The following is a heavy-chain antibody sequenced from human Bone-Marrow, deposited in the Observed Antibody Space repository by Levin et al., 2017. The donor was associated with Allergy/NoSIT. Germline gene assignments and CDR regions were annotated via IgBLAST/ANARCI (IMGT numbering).Heavy chain of an antibody. Sequence: GGSLRLSCTASGFTFSNYGMNWVRQAPGKGLEWVSSISTSSTYITYADSVKGRFTISRDNAKNSLDLQMNHLRTEDTAVDYCARGGGYCSGGRCYSDYYYYHYMDVWGKGTTVTVSS. CDR3: ARGGGYCSGGRCYSDYYYYHYMDV. D-gene: IGHD2-15*01. CDR2: ISTSSTYI. CDR1: GFTFSNYG. J-gene: IGHJ6*03. V-gene: IGHV3-21*01.